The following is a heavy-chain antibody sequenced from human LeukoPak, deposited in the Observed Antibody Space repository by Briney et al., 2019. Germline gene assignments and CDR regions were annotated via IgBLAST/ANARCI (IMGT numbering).Heavy chain of an antibody. J-gene: IGHJ4*02. CDR3: AKGSGWYVDDY. V-gene: IGHV3-30*02. D-gene: IGHD6-19*01. CDR2: IQYDGSNA. CDR1: GFTFSSYG. Sequence: GGSLRLSCAASGFTFSSYGMYWVRQAPGKGLEWVSFIQYDGSNAYYADSVQGRFTFSRDNSKNMLYLQLNSLRPEDTAVYYCAKGSGWYVDDYWGQGTLVTVSS.